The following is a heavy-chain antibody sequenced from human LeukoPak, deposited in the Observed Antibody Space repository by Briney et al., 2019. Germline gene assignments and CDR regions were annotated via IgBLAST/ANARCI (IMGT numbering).Heavy chain of an antibody. CDR2: IYYHENT. CDR3: ARAKPLLSFGGLQDAFDI. D-gene: IGHD3-3*01. J-gene: IGHJ3*02. V-gene: IGHV4-39*01. CDR1: GGSISSSTDY. Sequence: PSETLSLTCTVSGGSISSSTDYWGWIRQAPGKGLEWIGSIYYHENTYYNLSLKSRVTISVDTSKNQFSLKLNSVTAADTAVYYCARAKPLLSFGGLQDAFDIWGQGTMVTVSS.